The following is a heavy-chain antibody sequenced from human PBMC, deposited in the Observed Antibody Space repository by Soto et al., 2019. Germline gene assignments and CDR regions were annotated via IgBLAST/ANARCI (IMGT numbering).Heavy chain of an antibody. Sequence: GASVEVSCKASGGTFSSYAISWVRQARGQGLEWMGGIIPIFGTANYAQKFQGRVTITADESTSTAYMELSSLRSEDTAVYYCARDFYPSLNTVYSSGWYLGDAFDIWGQGTMVTVS. V-gene: IGHV1-69*13. CDR3: ARDFYPSLNTVYSSGWYLGDAFDI. CDR1: GGTFSSYA. J-gene: IGHJ3*02. D-gene: IGHD6-19*01. CDR2: IIPIFGTA.